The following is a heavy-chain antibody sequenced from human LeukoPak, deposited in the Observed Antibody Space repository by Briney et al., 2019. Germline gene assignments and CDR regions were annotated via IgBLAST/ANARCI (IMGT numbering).Heavy chain of an antibody. J-gene: IGHJ3*02. CDR1: GFIFTNYF. Sequence: PGGSLRLSCAASGFIFTNYFMSWVRQAPGKGLEWVANIKQDGSEKYYVDSVKGRFTISRDNAKNSLYLQMNSLRAEDTAVYYCARATYYYDSSGYYTDAFDIWGQGTMVTVSS. CDR3: ARATYYYDSSGYYTDAFDI. CDR2: IKQDGSEK. V-gene: IGHV3-7*01. D-gene: IGHD3-22*01.